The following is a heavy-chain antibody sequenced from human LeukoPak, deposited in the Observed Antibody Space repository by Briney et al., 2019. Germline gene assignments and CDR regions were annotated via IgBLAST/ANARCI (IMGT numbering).Heavy chain of an antibody. CDR3: ARGRSSMVRGYYYYYMDV. CDR1: GGSISSNSYY. J-gene: IGHJ6*03. CDR2: IYYSGST. D-gene: IGHD3-10*01. V-gene: IGHV4-61*01. Sequence: SETLSLTCTVSGGSISSNSYYWSWIRQPPGKGLEWIGYIYYSGSTNYNPSLKSRVTISVDTSKNQFSLKLSSVTAADTAVYYCARGRSSMVRGYYYYYMDVWGKGTTVTISS.